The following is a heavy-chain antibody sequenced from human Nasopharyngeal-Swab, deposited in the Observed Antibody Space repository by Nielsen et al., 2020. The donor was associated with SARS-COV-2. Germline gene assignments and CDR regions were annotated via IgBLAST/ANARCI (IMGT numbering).Heavy chain of an antibody. CDR2: IYYSGST. V-gene: IGHV4-59*01. Sequence: WIRQPPGKGLEWIGHIYYSGSTNYNPSLKSRVTISLDTSKIQLPLKLSSVTAADTAVYYCARDSDFWSGYYTRYFDLWGRGTLVTVSS. D-gene: IGHD3-3*01. J-gene: IGHJ2*01. CDR3: ARDSDFWSGYYTRYFDL.